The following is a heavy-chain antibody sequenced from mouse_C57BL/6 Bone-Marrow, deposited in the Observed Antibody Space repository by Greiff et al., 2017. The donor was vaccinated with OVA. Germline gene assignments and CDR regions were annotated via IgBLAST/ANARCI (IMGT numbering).Heavy chain of an antibody. V-gene: IGHV5-15*01. CDR3: ARHFVTTVVPCAMGY. Sequence: EVKLVESGGGLVQPGGSLKLSCAASGFTFSDYGMAWVRQAPRKGPEWVAFISNLAYSIYYADTVTGRFTLSRENAKNTLYLEKSSRRAEDTAMYYCARHFVTTVVPCAMGYWGQGTSVTVSS. D-gene: IGHD1-1*01. J-gene: IGHJ4*01. CDR1: GFTFSDYG. CDR2: ISNLAYSI.